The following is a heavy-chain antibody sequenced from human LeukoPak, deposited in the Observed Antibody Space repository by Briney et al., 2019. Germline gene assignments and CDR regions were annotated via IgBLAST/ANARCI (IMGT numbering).Heavy chain of an antibody. V-gene: IGHV4-31*03. CDR3: ARDDVRYSSSGGY. D-gene: IGHD6-13*01. CDR2: IYYNGDS. J-gene: IGHJ4*02. CDR1: GGSISSVIYC. Sequence: PSETLSLTCTVSGGSISSVIYCWSWIRQHPGTGLEWIGYIYYNGDSYYNPSLKSRVSISQDTSKNQFSLKLSSVTAADTAVYYCARDDVRYSSSGGYWGQGTLVTVSS.